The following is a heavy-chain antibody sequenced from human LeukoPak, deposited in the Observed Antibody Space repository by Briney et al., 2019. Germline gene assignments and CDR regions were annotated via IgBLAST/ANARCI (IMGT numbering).Heavy chain of an antibody. CDR3: ARTNSDAFDI. CDR2: INHSGST. Sequence: SSETLSLTCSVSGGSIRSTTYYWGWIRQPPGKGLEWIGEINHSGSTNYNPSLKSRVTISVDTSKNQFSLKLSSVTAADTAVYYCARTNSDAFDIWGQGTMVTVSS. V-gene: IGHV4-39*07. CDR1: GGSIRSTTYY. D-gene: IGHD2-8*01. J-gene: IGHJ3*02.